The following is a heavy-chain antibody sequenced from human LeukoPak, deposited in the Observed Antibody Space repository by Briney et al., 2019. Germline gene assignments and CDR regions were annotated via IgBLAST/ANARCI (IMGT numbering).Heavy chain of an antibody. J-gene: IGHJ4*02. D-gene: IGHD1-7*01. CDR3: AKDRENYFEFDF. Sequence: GGSLRLSCAASGFTLSNYGMSWVRQAPGKGPEWVSAISGSADNTYYADSVKGRFTISRDNSRNILYVQMNSLRVEDTAIYYCAKDRENYFEFDFWGQGALVNVSS. V-gene: IGHV3-23*01. CDR2: ISGSADNT. CDR1: GFTLSNYG.